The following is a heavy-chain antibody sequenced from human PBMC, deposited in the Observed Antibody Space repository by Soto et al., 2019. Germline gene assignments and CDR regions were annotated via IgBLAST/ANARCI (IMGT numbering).Heavy chain of an antibody. V-gene: IGHV4-30-4*01. CDR1: GGSISSGDYY. CDR2: IYYRGST. CDR3: ARAYDSSGYWKVFYYYYGMDV. D-gene: IGHD3-22*01. Sequence: TLSLTVTVSGGSISSGDYYWSGIRQPPGKGREGIGYIYYRGSTYYNPSLKRRVTISVDTSKNQFSLKLSSVTAADTAVYYCARAYDSSGYWKVFYYYYGMDVWGQGTTVTVSS. J-gene: IGHJ6*02.